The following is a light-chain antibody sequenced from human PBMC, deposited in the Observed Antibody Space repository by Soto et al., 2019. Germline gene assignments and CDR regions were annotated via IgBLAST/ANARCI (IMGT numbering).Light chain of an antibody. CDR3: SSYANSISVL. CDR1: SSDVGYYNY. V-gene: IGLV2-8*01. J-gene: IGLJ3*02. Sequence: QSALTQPPSASGSTGQSVTISCTGTSSDVGYYNYVSWYQQHPGKAPKLIIYEVTKRPSGVPDRFSGSKSDNTASLTVSGLQAEEEADYYCSSYANSISVLFGGGTKLTVL. CDR2: EVT.